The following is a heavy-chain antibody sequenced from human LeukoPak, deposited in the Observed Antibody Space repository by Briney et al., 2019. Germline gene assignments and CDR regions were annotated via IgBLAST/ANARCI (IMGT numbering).Heavy chain of an antibody. CDR1: GGSFSGYY. V-gene: IGHV4-34*01. Sequence: PSETLSLTCAVYGGSFSGYYWGWIRQPPGKGREWIGEINHSGCTKYNPSLKRRVTISVDTSKNQFSLKLSSVTAADTAVYYCARGRGYDFWSGYPYYYYYYMDVWGKGTTVTVSS. D-gene: IGHD3-3*01. J-gene: IGHJ6*03. CDR2: INHSGCT. CDR3: ARGRGYDFWSGYPYYYYYYMDV.